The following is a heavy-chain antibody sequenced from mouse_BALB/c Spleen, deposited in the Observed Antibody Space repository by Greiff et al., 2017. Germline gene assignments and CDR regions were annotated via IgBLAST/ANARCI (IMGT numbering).Heavy chain of an antibody. CDR1: GFNIKDTY. CDR2: IDPANGNT. CDR3: ARSRYDLAWFAY. Sequence: EVQLQQSGAELVKPGASVKLSCTASGFNIKDTYMHWVKQRPEQGLEWIGRIDPANGNTKYDPKFQGKATITADTSSNTAYLQLSSLTSEDTAVYYCARSRYDLAWFAYWGQGTLVTVSA. V-gene: IGHV14-3*02. D-gene: IGHD2-14*01. J-gene: IGHJ3*01.